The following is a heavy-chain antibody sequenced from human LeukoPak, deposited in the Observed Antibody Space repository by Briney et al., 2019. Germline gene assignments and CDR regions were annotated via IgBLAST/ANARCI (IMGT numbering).Heavy chain of an antibody. CDR2: MNPNSGNT. V-gene: IGHV1-8*03. CDR3: ARGRSKYQLLSLYYYYYMDV. CDR1: GYTFTSYD. J-gene: IGHJ6*03. D-gene: IGHD2-2*01. Sequence: ASVKVSCKASGYTFTSYDINWVRQATGQGLEWMGWMNPNSGNTGYAQKFQGRVTITRNTSISTAYMELSSLRSEDTAVYYCARGRSKYQLLSLYYYYYMDVWGKGTTVTVSS.